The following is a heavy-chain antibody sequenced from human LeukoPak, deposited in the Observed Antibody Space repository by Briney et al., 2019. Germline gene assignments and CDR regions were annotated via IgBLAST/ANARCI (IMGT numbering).Heavy chain of an antibody. D-gene: IGHD6-19*01. Sequence: ASVKVSCKASGYTFTSYGISWVRQAPGQGLEWMGWISAYNGNTNYAQKFQGRVTMTEDTSTDTAYMELSSLRSEDTAVYYCATVEAVAGLYYFDYWGQGTLVTVSS. V-gene: IGHV1-18*01. CDR3: ATVEAVAGLYYFDY. J-gene: IGHJ4*02. CDR1: GYTFTSYG. CDR2: ISAYNGNT.